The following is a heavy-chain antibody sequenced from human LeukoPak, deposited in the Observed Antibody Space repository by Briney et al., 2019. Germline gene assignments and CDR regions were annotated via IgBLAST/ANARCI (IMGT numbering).Heavy chain of an antibody. Sequence: GASVKVSCKASGYTFSDYGISWVRQAPGQGLEWMGWISAYNGNTKYAQRFQSRVTMTTDTSTSTAYMELRSLISEDTAVYFCARGIVGATALMDVWGQGNTVTVSS. V-gene: IGHV1-18*01. D-gene: IGHD1-26*01. J-gene: IGHJ6*02. CDR2: ISAYNGNT. CDR3: ARGIVGATALMDV. CDR1: GYTFSDYG.